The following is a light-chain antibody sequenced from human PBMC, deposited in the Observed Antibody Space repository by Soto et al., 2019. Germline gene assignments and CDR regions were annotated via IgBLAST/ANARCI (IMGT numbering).Light chain of an antibody. CDR3: QQRSNWPPRST. CDR1: QSVSSY. V-gene: IGKV3-11*01. J-gene: IGKJ4*01. CDR2: DAS. Sequence: EIVLTQSPATLSLSPGERATLSCRASQSVSSYLAWYQQKVGQAPRLLIYDASNRATGIPARFSGSGSGTDFTLTISSLGPEDFAVYYCQQRSNWPPRSTFGGGTKVEIK.